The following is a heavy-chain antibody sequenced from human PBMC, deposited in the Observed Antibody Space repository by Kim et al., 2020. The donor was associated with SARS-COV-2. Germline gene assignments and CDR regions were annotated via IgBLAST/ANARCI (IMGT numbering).Heavy chain of an antibody. CDR2: INAGNGNT. V-gene: IGHV1-3*01. J-gene: IGHJ3*02. Sequence: ASVKVSCKASGYTFTSYAMHWVRQAPGQRLEWMGWINAGNGNTKYSQKFQGRVTITRDTSASTAYMELSSLRSEDTAVYYCARDPPPTRYCGGDCYSRAFDIWGQGTMVTVSS. CDR1: GYTFTSYA. D-gene: IGHD2-21*02. CDR3: ARDPPPTRYCGGDCYSRAFDI.